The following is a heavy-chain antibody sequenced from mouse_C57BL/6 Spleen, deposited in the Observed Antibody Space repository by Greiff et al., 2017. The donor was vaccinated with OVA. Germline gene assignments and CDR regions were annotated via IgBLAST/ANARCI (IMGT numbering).Heavy chain of an antibody. CDR3: ARIEEDYGSSHVRFAY. J-gene: IGHJ3*01. D-gene: IGHD1-1*01. V-gene: IGHV8-8*01. CDR2: IWWDDDK. CDR1: GFSLSTFGMG. Sequence: QVTLKVSGPGILQPSQTLSLTCSFSGFSLSTFGMGVGWIRQPSGKGLEWLAHIWWDDDKYYNPALKSRLTISKDTSKNQVFLKIANVDTADTATYYCARIEEDYGSSHVRFAYWGQGTLVTVSA.